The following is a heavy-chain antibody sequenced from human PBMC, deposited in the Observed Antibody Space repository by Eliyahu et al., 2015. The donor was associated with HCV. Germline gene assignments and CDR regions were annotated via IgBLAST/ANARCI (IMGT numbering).Heavy chain of an antibody. V-gene: IGHV3-72*01. Sequence: EVQLVXSGGXLVQPGGSLXLSCAASGFTLSDSYMDWVRQAPGKGLEWVGRTRNKAYGYTTEYAASVKGRFTISRDESKNSLFLQMNSLKTEDTAVYYCARELYGGYDYWGQGTLVTVSS. D-gene: IGHD5-12*01. CDR2: TRNKAYGYTT. CDR1: GFTLSDSY. CDR3: ARELYGGYDY. J-gene: IGHJ4*02.